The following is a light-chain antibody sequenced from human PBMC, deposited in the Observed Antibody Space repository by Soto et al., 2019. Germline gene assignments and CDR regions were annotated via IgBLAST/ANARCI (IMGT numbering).Light chain of an antibody. CDR2: GAS. J-gene: IGKJ5*01. V-gene: IGKV3-15*01. CDR1: QSVSSN. Sequence: ESVLTQSPGTLSLSPGERATICCRASQSVSSNLAWYQQKPGQAPRLLIYGASTRATGIPARFSGSGSGTEFTLTISSLQSEDFAVYYCQQYNNWVAFGQGTRLAI. CDR3: QQYNNWVA.